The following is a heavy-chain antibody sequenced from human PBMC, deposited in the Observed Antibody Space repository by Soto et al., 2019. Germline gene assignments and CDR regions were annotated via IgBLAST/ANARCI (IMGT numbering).Heavy chain of an antibody. V-gene: IGHV1-18*01. CDR3: ARELHYYGSGSYYRGHYYYYYMDV. D-gene: IGHD3-10*01. CDR1: GYTFTSYG. CDR2: ISAYNGNT. Sequence: ASVKVSCKASGYTFTSYGISWVRQAPGQGLEWMGWISAYNGNTNYAQKLQGRVTMTTDTSTSTAYMELRSLRSDDTAVYYCARELHYYGSGSYYRGHYYYYYMDVWGKGTTVTVSS. J-gene: IGHJ6*03.